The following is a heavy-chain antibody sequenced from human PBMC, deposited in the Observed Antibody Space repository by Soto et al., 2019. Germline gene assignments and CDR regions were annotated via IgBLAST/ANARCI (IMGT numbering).Heavy chain of an antibody. V-gene: IGHV4-4*07. Sequence: PSETLSLTCTVSGDSISDYFYWSWIRQPAGKGLAWLGRIYTDGTTKYNPSLKSRVTLSLDKSKNQFSLGLSSVTAADTAVYYFAREVRGGFTGIFDQWGRGSRVTVSS. CDR2: IYTDGTT. CDR1: GDSISDYFY. J-gene: IGHJ4*02. CDR3: AREVRGGFTGIFDQ. D-gene: IGHD2-15*01.